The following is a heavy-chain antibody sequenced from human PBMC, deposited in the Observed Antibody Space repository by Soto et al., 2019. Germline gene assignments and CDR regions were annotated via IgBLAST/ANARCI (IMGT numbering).Heavy chain of an antibody. V-gene: IGHV1-2*02. CDR1: GYSFIDYY. CDR2: ISPKSGGT. J-gene: IGHJ4*02. CDR3: AGPPGYISDWYYFDL. D-gene: IGHD3-9*01. Sequence: AASVKVSCKASGYSFIDYYMHWVRQAPGQGFEWMGRISPKSGGTNYAQKFEGRVTMTWDTSLNTAYMELSSLISEDTAVYYCAGPPGYISDWYYFDLWGQGTLVTVSS.